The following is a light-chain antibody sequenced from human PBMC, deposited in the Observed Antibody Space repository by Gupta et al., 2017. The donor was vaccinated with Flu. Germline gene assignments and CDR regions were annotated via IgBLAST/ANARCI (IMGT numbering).Light chain of an antibody. J-gene: IGKJ3*01. CDR3: HQRSEWPGA. V-gene: IGKV3-11*01. Sequence: EIVLTQSPATLSLSPGDTATLSCRASQSVSSYIAWYQQKPGQAPRLLIYDASNRAAGIPARFSGSGAGTDVTLTISSLEPEDFAVYYCHQRSEWPGAFGPGTKVDI. CDR1: QSVSSY. CDR2: DAS.